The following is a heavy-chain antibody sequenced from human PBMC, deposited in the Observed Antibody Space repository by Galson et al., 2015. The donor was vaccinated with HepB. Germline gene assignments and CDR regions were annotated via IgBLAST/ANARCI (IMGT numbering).Heavy chain of an antibody. V-gene: IGHV3-48*03. Sequence: SLRLSCAASGFTFSSYEMNWVRQAPGKGLEWVSYISSSGSTIYYADSVKGRFTISRDNAKNSLYLQMNSLRAEDTAVYYCARDRLPSIEDYYGMDVWGQGTTVTVSS. CDR2: ISSSGSTI. D-gene: IGHD6-25*01. CDR3: ARDRLPSIEDYYGMDV. J-gene: IGHJ6*02. CDR1: GFTFSSYE.